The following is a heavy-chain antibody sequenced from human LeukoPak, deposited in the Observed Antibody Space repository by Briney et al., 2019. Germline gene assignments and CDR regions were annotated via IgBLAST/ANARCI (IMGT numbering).Heavy chain of an antibody. Sequence: SETLSLTCTVSGGSTSGGNYYWGWIRRPPGKGLEWIGGISSSGNTYYNPSLKSRITISIDTSKNHFSLKLSSVTAADTAVYYCARLGAGPTYYDFWSGYSSFYFDYWGQGTLVTVSS. CDR2: ISSSGNT. D-gene: IGHD3-3*01. CDR3: ARLGAGPTYYDFWSGYSSFYFDY. CDR1: GGSTSGGNYY. J-gene: IGHJ4*02. V-gene: IGHV4-39*02.